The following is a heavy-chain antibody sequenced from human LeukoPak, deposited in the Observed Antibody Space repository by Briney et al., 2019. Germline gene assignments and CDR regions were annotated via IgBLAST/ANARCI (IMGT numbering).Heavy chain of an antibody. CDR2: VSGSGGST. D-gene: IGHD6-13*01. V-gene: IGHV3-23*01. CDR1: GFTFSTYA. Sequence: GGSLRLSCAASGFTFSTYAMNWVRQAPGKGLEWVSAVSGSGGSTYYADSVKGRFTITRDNSKNTLYLQMNSLRAEDTAMYYCARGGDSSREYYFDYWGQGTLVTVSS. CDR3: ARGGDSSREYYFDY. J-gene: IGHJ4*02.